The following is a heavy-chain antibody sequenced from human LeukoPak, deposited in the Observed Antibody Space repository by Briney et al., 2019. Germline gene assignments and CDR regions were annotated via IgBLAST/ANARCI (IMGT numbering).Heavy chain of an antibody. V-gene: IGHV4-34*01. J-gene: IGHJ4*02. CDR1: GGSSSGYY. Sequence: SETLSLTCAVYGGSSSGYYWSWIRQPPGKGLEWIGEINHSGSTNYNPSLKSRVTISVDTSKNQFSLKLSSVTAADTAVYYCARGRRRGGWCYFDYWGQGTLVTVSS. CDR2: INHSGST. D-gene: IGHD6-19*01. CDR3: ARGRRRGGWCYFDY.